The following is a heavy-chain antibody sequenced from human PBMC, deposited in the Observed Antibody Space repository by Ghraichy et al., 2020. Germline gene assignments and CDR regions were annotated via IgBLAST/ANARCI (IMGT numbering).Heavy chain of an antibody. CDR3: VKDLESYNGIYDPFDI. Sequence: GGSLRLSCIASGFTFKNYAMTWVRQAPGKGPEWVSSIGVGGDERDYSDSVKGRFSISRDDSTNTLYLQMSSLRVEDTAVYYCVKDLESYNGIYDPFDIWGQGTMVTVSS. CDR2: IGVGGDER. J-gene: IGHJ3*02. D-gene: IGHD3-10*01. CDR1: GFTFKNYA. V-gene: IGHV3-23*01.